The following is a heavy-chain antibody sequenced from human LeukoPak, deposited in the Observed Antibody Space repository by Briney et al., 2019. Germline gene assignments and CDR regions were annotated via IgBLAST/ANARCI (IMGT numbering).Heavy chain of an antibody. CDR3: ATSGVVGATYDY. D-gene: IGHD1-26*01. Sequence: ASVKVSCKVSGYTLTELSTHWVRQAPGKGLEWMGGFDPEDGETIYAQKFQGRVTMTEDTSTDTAYMELSSLRSEDTAVYYCATSGVVGATYDYWGQGTLVTVSS. CDR1: GYTLTELS. CDR2: FDPEDGET. J-gene: IGHJ4*02. V-gene: IGHV1-24*01.